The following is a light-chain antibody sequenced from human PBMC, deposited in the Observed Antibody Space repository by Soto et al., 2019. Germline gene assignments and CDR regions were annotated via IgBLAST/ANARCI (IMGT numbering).Light chain of an antibody. Sequence: QSALTQPASVSGSPGQSITISCTGTSSDVGGYNYVCWYQQHPGKAPKLIIYDVTDRPSGVSNRFSGSKSGNTASLIISGLQAEDEADYYCSSYTSSNTVVFGGGTKLTVL. J-gene: IGLJ2*01. CDR2: DVT. CDR3: SSYTSSNTVV. CDR1: SSDVGGYNY. V-gene: IGLV2-14*03.